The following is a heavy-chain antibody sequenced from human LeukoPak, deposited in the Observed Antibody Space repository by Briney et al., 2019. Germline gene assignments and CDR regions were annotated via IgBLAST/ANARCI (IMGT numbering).Heavy chain of an antibody. V-gene: IGHV3-21*01. J-gene: IGHJ4*02. CDR2: ISSSSSYI. Sequence: GGSLRLSCAAPGFTFSSYSMNWVRQAPGKGLEWVSSISSSSSYIYYADSVKGRFTISRDNAKNSLYLQMNSLRAEDTAVYYCAREPAGYYKGFDYWGQGTLVTVSS. CDR1: GFTFSSYS. CDR3: AREPAGYYKGFDY. D-gene: IGHD3-9*01.